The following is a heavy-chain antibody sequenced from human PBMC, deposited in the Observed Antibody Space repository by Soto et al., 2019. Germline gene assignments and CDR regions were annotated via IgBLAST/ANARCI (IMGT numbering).Heavy chain of an antibody. CDR1: GGSVSGGVYY. J-gene: IGHJ1*01. D-gene: IGHD6-19*01. CDR3: ARSSVAGAGYFQH. V-gene: IGHV4-31*03. Sequence: QVQLQESGPGLVKPSQTLSLTCTVSGGSVSGGVYYWNWIRQHPEKGLEWIGYIYYSGSTYYTPSLRSRVTISADTSKSQFSLKLSSVTVADTAVYYCARSSVAGAGYFQHGGQGTQVIVSS. CDR2: IYYSGST.